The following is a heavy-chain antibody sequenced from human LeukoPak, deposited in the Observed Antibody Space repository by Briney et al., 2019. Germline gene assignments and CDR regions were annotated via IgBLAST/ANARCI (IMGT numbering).Heavy chain of an antibody. CDR3: ARTRLYYGSWDV. V-gene: IGHV4-39*07. Sequence: PSETLSLTCTVSGGSISSSSYYWSWIRQPPRKGLEWIGEINHSGSTNYNPSLKSRVSISVDTSKNQFSLKLSSVTAADTAVYYCARTRLYYGSWDVWGKGTTVTVSS. CDR2: INHSGST. CDR1: GGSISSSSYY. D-gene: IGHD3-10*01. J-gene: IGHJ6*04.